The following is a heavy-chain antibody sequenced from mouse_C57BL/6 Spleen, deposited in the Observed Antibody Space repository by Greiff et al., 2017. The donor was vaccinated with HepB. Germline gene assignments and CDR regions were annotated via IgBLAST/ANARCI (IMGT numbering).Heavy chain of an antibody. CDR3: VRGEYDYEDFDY. V-gene: IGHV10-1*01. CDR2: IRSKSNNYAT. Sequence: EVKLVESGGGLVQPKGSLKLSCAASGFSFNTYAMNWVRQAPGKGLEWVARIRSKSNNYATYYADSVKDRFTISRDDSESMLYLQMNNLKTEDTAMYYCVRGEYDYEDFDYWGQGTTLTVSS. D-gene: IGHD2-4*01. CDR1: GFSFNTYA. J-gene: IGHJ2*01.